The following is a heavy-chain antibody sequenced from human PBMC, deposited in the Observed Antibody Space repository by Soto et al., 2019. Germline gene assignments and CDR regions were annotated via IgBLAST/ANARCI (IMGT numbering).Heavy chain of an antibody. J-gene: IGHJ5*02. CDR1: GGSISSYY. CDR2: IYYSGST. D-gene: IGHD1-7*01. Sequence: SETLSLTCTVSGGSISSYYWSWIRQPPGKGLEWIGYIYYSGSTNYNPSLKSRVTISVDTSKNQFSLKLSSVTAADTAVYYCARAIPVNWNYVPGWFDPWGQGTLVTVSS. V-gene: IGHV4-59*01. CDR3: ARAIPVNWNYVPGWFDP.